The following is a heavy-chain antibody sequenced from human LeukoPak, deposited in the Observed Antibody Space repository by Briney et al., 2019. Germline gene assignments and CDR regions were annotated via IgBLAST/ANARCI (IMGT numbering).Heavy chain of an antibody. CDR3: ARDLTTVTKGFDI. D-gene: IGHD2-8*01. CDR2: VSSIGLT. J-gene: IGHJ3*02. V-gene: IGHV4-59*11. CDR1: VDSISTHY. Sequence: RSETLSLTFTVSVDSISTHYWTWLRQSPWRGVAGIGHVSSIGLTNYNPSPKSRVTISVDTSKNHFPLRLRSLPAADTAVYYCARDLTTVTKGFDIWGQGTVVTVSS.